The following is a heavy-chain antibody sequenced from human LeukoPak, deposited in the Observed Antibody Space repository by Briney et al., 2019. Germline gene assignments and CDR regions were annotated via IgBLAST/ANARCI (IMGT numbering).Heavy chain of an antibody. D-gene: IGHD3-10*01. CDR3: ARGIYDGSGPLHYYYYYGMDV. CDR2: INHSGST. CDR1: GGSFSGYY. Sequence: SETLSLTCAVYGGSFSGYYWSWIRQPPGKGLEWIGEINHSGSTNYNPSLKSRVTISVDTSKNQFSLKLSSVTAADTAVYYCARGIYDGSGPLHYYYYYGMDVWGQGTTVTVSS. V-gene: IGHV4-34*01. J-gene: IGHJ6*02.